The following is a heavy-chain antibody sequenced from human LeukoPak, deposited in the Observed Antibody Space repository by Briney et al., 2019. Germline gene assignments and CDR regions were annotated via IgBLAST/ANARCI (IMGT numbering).Heavy chain of an antibody. V-gene: IGHV1-18*01. Sequence: GASVKVSCKASGYTFTSYGISWVRQAPGQGLEWMGWISAYNGNTNYAQKFQGRVTMTRNTSISTAYMELSSLRSEDTAVYYCARGTVHYYYGSGSYYNVGPYYYGMDVWGQGTTVTVSS. CDR1: GYTFTSYG. CDR2: ISAYNGNT. D-gene: IGHD3-10*01. CDR3: ARGTVHYYYGSGSYYNVGPYYYGMDV. J-gene: IGHJ6*02.